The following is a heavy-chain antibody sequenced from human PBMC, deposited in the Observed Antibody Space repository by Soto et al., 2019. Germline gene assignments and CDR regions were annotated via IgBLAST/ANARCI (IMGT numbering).Heavy chain of an antibody. J-gene: IGHJ4*02. CDR3: AHRLRSSTGWGTFDY. D-gene: IGHD3-16*01. Sequence: QITLKESGPTLVEPTQTLTLTCTFSGFSVSSSGVAVGWIRQPPGKALEWVAFIFGDDDKRYRASLKRRLTITKDTSKNQVVLTMTNLDPVDTGTYYWAHRLRSSTGWGTFDYLGQGIVVTVSS. V-gene: IGHV2-5*02. CDR1: GFSVSSSGVA. CDR2: IFGDDDK.